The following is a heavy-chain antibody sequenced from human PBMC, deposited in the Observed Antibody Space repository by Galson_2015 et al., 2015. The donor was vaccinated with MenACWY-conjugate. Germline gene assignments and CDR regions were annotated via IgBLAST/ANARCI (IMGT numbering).Heavy chain of an antibody. CDR3: TTLKAGMSAGLGY. Sequence: DGTTINYADSVKGRFTISRDDSKNTLYLQMNSLKTEDTAVYYCTTLKAGMSAGLGYWGQGTLVTVSS. D-gene: IGHD6-13*01. CDR2: DGTTI. J-gene: IGHJ4*02. V-gene: IGHV3-15*06.